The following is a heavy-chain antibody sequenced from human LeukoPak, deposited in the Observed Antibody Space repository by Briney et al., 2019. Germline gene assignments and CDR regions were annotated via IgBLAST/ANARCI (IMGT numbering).Heavy chain of an antibody. J-gene: IGHJ4*02. V-gene: IGHV3-23*01. CDR2: IIGTGGST. D-gene: IGHD6-19*01. CDR1: GFSLSTYG. CDR3: AKDHGTAVAGFYY. Sequence: PGGSLRLSCAASGFSLSTYGVSWVRQPPGKGLEWVSGIIGTGGSTYYADSVKGRFTVSRDTSKNTLYLQMNSLRAEDTAIYYCAKDHGTAVAGFYYWGQGTLVTVSS.